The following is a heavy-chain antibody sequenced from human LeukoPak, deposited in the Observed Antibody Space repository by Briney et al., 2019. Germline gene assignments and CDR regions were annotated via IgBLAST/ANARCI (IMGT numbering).Heavy chain of an antibody. J-gene: IGHJ4*02. CDR1: GGFLSREL. Sequence: SGTLSLTCSCSGGFLSRELWSWIRQPAGKGVEGVGRIFSRGIITYNPSLKSRLTMSVDTAKNQFSLNLSSVTAADTAVYYCAREGGSSRNFDYWGQGTLVTVSS. CDR2: IFSRGII. CDR3: AREGGSSRNFDY. D-gene: IGHD2-2*01. V-gene: IGHV4-4*07.